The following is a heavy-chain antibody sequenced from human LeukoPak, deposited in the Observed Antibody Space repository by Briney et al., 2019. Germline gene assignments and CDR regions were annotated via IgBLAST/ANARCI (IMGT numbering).Heavy chain of an antibody. D-gene: IGHD6-19*01. J-gene: IGHJ4*02. CDR2: INPSGGST. Sequence: ASVKVSCKASGYTFTSSYMHWVRQAPGQGLEWMGVINPSGGSTSYAQKFQGRVTMTRDTSTSTVYMELSSLRSEDTAVYYCARVGSSSGWRDWGQGTLVTVSS. V-gene: IGHV1-46*01. CDR1: GYTFTSSY. CDR3: ARVGSSSGWRD.